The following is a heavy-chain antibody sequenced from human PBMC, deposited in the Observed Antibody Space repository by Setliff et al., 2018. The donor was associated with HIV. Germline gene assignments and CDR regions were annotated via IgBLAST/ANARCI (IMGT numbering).Heavy chain of an antibody. CDR1: GLNLTNHW. V-gene: IGHV3-7*01. CDR2: IKQDGTER. J-gene: IGHJ6*03. Sequence: GSLRLSCRFSGLNLTNHWMAWVRQAPGKGLEWVANIKQDGTERYYVGSVRGRFTISRDNSKNTLYLQMNSLRPADTAVYYCARHTYYNFWSGYPPWYMDVWGKGTTVTVSS. CDR3: ARHTYYNFWSGYPPWYMDV. D-gene: IGHD3-3*01.